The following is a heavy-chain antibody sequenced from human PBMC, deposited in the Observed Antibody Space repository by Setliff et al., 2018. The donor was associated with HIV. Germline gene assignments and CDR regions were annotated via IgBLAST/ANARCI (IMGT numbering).Heavy chain of an antibody. CDR3: ARVPSQRVESSGWYIWFDP. Sequence: PGESLTISCKGSGYSFSSYWIGWVRQMPGGGLEWMGIIYPGDSDTRYNPSFQGQVTISADKSISTAYLQWSSLKASDTAMYYCARVPSQRVESSGWYIWFDPWGQGTLVTVSS. D-gene: IGHD6-19*01. CDR1: GYSFSSYW. J-gene: IGHJ5*02. V-gene: IGHV5-51*01. CDR2: IYPGDSDT.